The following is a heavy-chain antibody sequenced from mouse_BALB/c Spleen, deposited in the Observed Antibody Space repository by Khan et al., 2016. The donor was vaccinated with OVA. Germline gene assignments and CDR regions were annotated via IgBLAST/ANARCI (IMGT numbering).Heavy chain of an antibody. V-gene: IGHV5-9-3*01. J-gene: IGHJ1*01. CDR1: GFTFNSYS. D-gene: IGHD1-1*01. Sequence: EVELVESGRGLVKPGGSLKLSCAASGFTFNSYSMSWVRQTPEKRLEWVATISSGGNYTYYPDSVKGRFTISRDNANNTLYLQMSSLRSEDTAIYYCTRPPVTTVVAPSCWFFDVWGAGTTVTVSA. CDR3: TRPPVTTVVAPSCWFFDV. CDR2: ISSGGNYT.